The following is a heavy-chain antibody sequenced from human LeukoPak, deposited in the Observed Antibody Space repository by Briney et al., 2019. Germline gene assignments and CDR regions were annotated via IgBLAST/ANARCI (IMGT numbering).Heavy chain of an antibody. V-gene: IGHV1-46*01. J-gene: IGHJ3*02. CDR1: GYTFTSYY. CDR2: INPSGGST. Sequence: ASVKVSCKASGYTFTSYYMHWVRQAPGQGLEWMGIINPSGGSTSYAQKFQGRVTMTRDTSTSTAYMELSSLRSEDTAVYYCARGTGYYDFWSGPQHKDAFDIWGQGTMVTVSS. CDR3: ARGTGYYDFWSGPQHKDAFDI. D-gene: IGHD3-3*01.